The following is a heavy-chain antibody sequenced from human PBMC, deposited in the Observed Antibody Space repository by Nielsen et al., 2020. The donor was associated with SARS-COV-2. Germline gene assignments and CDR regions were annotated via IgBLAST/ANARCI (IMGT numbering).Heavy chain of an antibody. Sequence: SETLSLTCTVSGGSISSYYWSWIRQPPWKGLEWIGYIYYSGSTNYNPSLKSRVTISVDTSKNQFSLKLSSVTAADTAVYYCARMYYYDSSGYYGTDAFDIWGQGTMVTVSS. CDR2: IYYSGST. CDR1: GGSISSYY. CDR3: ARMYYYDSSGYYGTDAFDI. V-gene: IGHV4-59*13. J-gene: IGHJ3*02. D-gene: IGHD3-22*01.